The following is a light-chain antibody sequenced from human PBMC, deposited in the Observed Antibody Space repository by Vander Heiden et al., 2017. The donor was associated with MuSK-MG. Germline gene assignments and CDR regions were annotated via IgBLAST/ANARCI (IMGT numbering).Light chain of an antibody. CDR1: QSVLYSSNNKNY. Sequence: DIVMTQSPDSLAVSLGERATINCKSSQSVLYSSNNKNYLAWYQQKPGQPPKLLIYWASTRESGVPDRFSGSGYGTDFTLTISSLQAEDVAVYYCQQYDSNLPDTFGQGTKLEIK. V-gene: IGKV4-1*01. J-gene: IGKJ2*01. CDR2: WAS. CDR3: QQYDSNLPDT.